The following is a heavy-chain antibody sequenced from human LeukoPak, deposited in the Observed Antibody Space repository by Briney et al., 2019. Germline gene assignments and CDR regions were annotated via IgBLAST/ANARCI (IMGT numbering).Heavy chain of an antibody. CDR3: ARGVFYYYYMDV. J-gene: IGHJ6*03. CDR1: GGSISSYY. D-gene: IGHD3-10*01. CDR2: IYTSGST. Sequence: SETLFLTCTVSGGSISSYYWSWIRQPPGKGLEWIGYIYTSGSTNYNPSLKSRVTISVDTSKNQFSLKLSSVTAADTAVYYCARGVFYYYYMDVWGKGTTVTVSS. V-gene: IGHV4-4*09.